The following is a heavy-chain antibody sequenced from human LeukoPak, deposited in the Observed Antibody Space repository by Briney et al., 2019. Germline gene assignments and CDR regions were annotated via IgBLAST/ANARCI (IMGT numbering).Heavy chain of an antibody. CDR3: ARDPGTAEYAFWNYYMDV. CDR1: GYTFTGYY. V-gene: IGHV1-2*02. Sequence: ASVKVSCKASGYTFTGYYMHWVRQAPGQGLEWMGWINPNRGGTNYAQKFQGRVTMTRDTSISTAYMELSRLRSDDTAVYYCARDPGTAEYAFWNYYMDVWGKGTTVTVSS. D-gene: IGHD3-3*01. J-gene: IGHJ6*03. CDR2: INPNRGGT.